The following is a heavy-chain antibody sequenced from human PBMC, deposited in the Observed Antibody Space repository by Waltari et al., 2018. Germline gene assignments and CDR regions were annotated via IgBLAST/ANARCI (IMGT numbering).Heavy chain of an antibody. CDR1: GYTFSNFG. D-gene: IGHD2-21*01. V-gene: IGHV1-18*01. J-gene: IGHJ4*02. CDR3: ARGGGPRTVVALTFDL. Sequence: QVQLVQSGAEVKKPGASVRVACKASGYTFSNFGITWVRQAPGQGLEWLGWISPYHGAADYNEKFQDRVTMTTATSTKTAYLELRSLSSDDTAVYYCARGGGPRTVVALTFDLWGQGTLVTVSS. CDR2: ISPYHGAA.